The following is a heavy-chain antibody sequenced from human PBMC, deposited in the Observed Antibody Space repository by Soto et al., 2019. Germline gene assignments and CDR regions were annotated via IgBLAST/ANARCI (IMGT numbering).Heavy chain of an antibody. CDR1: GDYIRSGGYY. V-gene: IGHV4-31*03. Sequence: PSETLSLTCNVSGDYIRSGGYYWSWIRQRPGKDLEQIGYIYYTGSTYSNRSLRSRLSMSVDTSENQFSLKLTFVTATDTAIYYCARDGRAAHNLRRWIGPWGQGSMVSVCS. J-gene: IGHJ5*02. CDR2: IYYTGST. CDR3: ARDGRAAHNLRRWIGP. D-gene: IGHD1-26*01.